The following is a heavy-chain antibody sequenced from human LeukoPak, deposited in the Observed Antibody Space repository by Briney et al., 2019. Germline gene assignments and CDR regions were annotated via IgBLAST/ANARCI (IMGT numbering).Heavy chain of an antibody. CDR1: GFTFSSYA. Sequence: GGSLRLSCAASGFTFSSYAMSWGRQAPGKGLEWVSAISGSGGSTYYADSVKGRFTISRDNSKNTLYLQMNSLRAEDTAVYYCAKSSSWSAGYNWFDPWGQGTLVTVSS. D-gene: IGHD6-13*01. CDR3: AKSSSWSAGYNWFDP. J-gene: IGHJ5*02. CDR2: ISGSGGST. V-gene: IGHV3-23*01.